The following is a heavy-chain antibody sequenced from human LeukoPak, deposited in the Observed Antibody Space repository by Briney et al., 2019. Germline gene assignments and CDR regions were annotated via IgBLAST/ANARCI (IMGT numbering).Heavy chain of an antibody. CDR3: ARDRATGFSGALDI. CDR1: GFTVSTNY. CDR2: LYSDGST. Sequence: GRSLRLSSVAYGFTVSTNYMNWVRQAPGKGLEWVSVLYSDGSTYYADSVKGRFTISRDNSKNTPTLQMNSLRAEDTAVYYCARDRATGFSGALDIWGQGTMVIVSS. D-gene: IGHD2/OR15-2a*01. V-gene: IGHV3-66*01. J-gene: IGHJ3*02.